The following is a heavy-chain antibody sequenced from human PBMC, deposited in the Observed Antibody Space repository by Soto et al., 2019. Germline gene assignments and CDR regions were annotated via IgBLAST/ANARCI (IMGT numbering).Heavy chain of an antibody. CDR2: ISWDGGST. CDR3: AKDNLWRGGGNSGFDY. Sequence: DVQLVESGGVVVQPGGSLRLSCAASGFTFDDYTMHWVRQAPGKGLEWVSLISWDGGSTYYADSVKGRFTISRDNSKNSLYLQMNSLRTEDTALYYCAKDNLWRGGGNSGFDYWGQGTLVTVSS. V-gene: IGHV3-43*01. CDR1: GFTFDDYT. D-gene: IGHD2-21*02. J-gene: IGHJ4*02.